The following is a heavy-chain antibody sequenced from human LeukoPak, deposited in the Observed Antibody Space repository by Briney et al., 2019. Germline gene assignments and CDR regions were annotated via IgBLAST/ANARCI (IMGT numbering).Heavy chain of an antibody. CDR3: ARSLWLLGGPFGY. CDR1: GGXFSGYY. Sequence: SETLSLTCAVYGGXFSGYYWSWIRQPPGKGLEWLGEINHSGSTNYNPSLKSRVTISVDTSKNQYSLKLSSVTAADTAVYYCARSLWLLGGPFGYLGQGTLVTVSS. CDR2: INHSGST. D-gene: IGHD5-18*01. V-gene: IGHV4-34*01. J-gene: IGHJ4*02.